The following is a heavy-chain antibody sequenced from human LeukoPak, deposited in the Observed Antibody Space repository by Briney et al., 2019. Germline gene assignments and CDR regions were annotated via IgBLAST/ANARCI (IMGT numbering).Heavy chain of an antibody. Sequence: GGSLRLSCAASGFTFSSYWMHWVRQAPGKGLVWVSRMNSDGSSTSYADSVKGRFTISRDNSKNTVYLQMNSLRVEDTAVYYCARDPRRSSQTGYFDYWGQGTLVTVSS. CDR2: MNSDGSST. J-gene: IGHJ4*02. D-gene: IGHD6-13*01. CDR1: GFTFSSYW. CDR3: ARDPRRSSQTGYFDY. V-gene: IGHV3-74*01.